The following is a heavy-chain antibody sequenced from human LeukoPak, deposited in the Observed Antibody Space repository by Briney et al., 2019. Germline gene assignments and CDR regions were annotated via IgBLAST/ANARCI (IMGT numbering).Heavy chain of an antibody. Sequence: VASVTVSCKASGYTFTGYYMHWVRQAPGQGLEWMGWINPNSGDTNYAQKFQGRVTMTRDTSISTAYMELSRLRSDDTAVYYCAKRGYSYGYYWGQGTLVTVSS. V-gene: IGHV1-2*02. J-gene: IGHJ4*02. CDR3: AKRGYSYGYY. D-gene: IGHD5-18*01. CDR2: INPNSGDT. CDR1: GYTFTGYY.